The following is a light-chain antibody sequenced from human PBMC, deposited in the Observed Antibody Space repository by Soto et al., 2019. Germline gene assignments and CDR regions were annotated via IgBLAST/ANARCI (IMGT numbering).Light chain of an antibody. J-gene: IGKJ1*01. CDR1: QDIGTD. Sequence: MTQSPSSLSASVADRVTITCRASQDIGTDLGWYQQKLGKAPERLIYDASSLESGVPSRFSGSGSGTEFTLTISSLQPEDFASYYCQQYNSYSTFGQGTKVDI. CDR3: QQYNSYST. V-gene: IGKV1-17*01. CDR2: DAS.